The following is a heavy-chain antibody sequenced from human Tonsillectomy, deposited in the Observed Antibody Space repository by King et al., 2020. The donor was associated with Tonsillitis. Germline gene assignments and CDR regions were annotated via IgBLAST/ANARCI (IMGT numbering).Heavy chain of an antibody. CDR2: ISYDGNNK. CDR3: ARGFDY. CDR1: GFTFSSYA. J-gene: IGHJ4*02. Sequence: VQLVESGGGVVQPGRSLRLSCAASGFTFSSYAMHWVRQAPGKGLEWVAVISYDGNNKYYADSVKGRFTISRDNSKNTLYLQMNSLRAEDTAVYYCARGFDYWGQGTLVTVSS. V-gene: IGHV3-30*04.